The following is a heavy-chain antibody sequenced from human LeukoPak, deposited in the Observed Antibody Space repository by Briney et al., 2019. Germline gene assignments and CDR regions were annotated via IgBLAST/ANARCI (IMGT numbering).Heavy chain of an antibody. CDR1: GVSFSGYY. Sequence: PSETLSLTCAVYGVSFSGYYWSWIRQPPGKGLEWIGYIYYSGSTNYNPSLKSRVTISVDTSRNQFSLKLSSVTAADTAVYYCAQGYCSSTSCLNWYFDLWGRGTLVTVSS. CDR2: IYYSGST. J-gene: IGHJ2*01. CDR3: AQGYCSSTSCLNWYFDL. V-gene: IGHV4-59*08. D-gene: IGHD2-2*01.